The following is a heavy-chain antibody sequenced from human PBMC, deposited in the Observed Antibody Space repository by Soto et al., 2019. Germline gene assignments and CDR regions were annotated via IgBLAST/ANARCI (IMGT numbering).Heavy chain of an antibody. J-gene: IGHJ4*02. V-gene: IGHV3-30*18. CDR3: AKDVQGIAAAEEDY. CDR1: GFTFSSYG. CDR2: ISYDGSNK. D-gene: IGHD6-13*01. Sequence: QVQLVESEGGVVQPGRSLRLSCAASGFTFSSYGMHWVRQAPGKGLEWVAVISYDGSNKYYADSVKGRFTISRDNSKNTLYLQMNSLRAEDTAVYYCAKDVQGIAAAEEDYWGQGTLVTVSS.